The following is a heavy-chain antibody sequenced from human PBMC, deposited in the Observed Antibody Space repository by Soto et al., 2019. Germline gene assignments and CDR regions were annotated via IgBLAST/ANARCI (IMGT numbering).Heavy chain of an antibody. CDR3: AKDNGSGWFPPDCFDY. V-gene: IGHV3-23*01. J-gene: IGHJ4*02. CDR2: ISGSGGST. CDR1: GFTFSSYA. Sequence: EVQLLESGGGLVQPGGSLRLSCAASGFTFSSYAMSWVRQAPGKGLEWVSAISGSGGSTYYEDSVKGRFTISRDKSKNTLYLQMNSLRAEDTAVYYCAKDNGSGWFPPDCFDYWGQGTLVTVSS. D-gene: IGHD6-19*01.